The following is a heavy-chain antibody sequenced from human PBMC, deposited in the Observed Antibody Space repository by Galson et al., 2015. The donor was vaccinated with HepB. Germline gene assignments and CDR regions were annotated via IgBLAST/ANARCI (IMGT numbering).Heavy chain of an antibody. D-gene: IGHD3-22*01. CDR2: INAGNGKT. Sequence: SVKVSCKASGYTFTSYAMHWVRQAPGQRLEWMGWINAGNGKTKYSQKFRGRVTITRDTSATTTYLELSSLRTEDTAVYYCSRDYFESSGYYRGMDVWGQGTTVTVSS. CDR1: GYTFTSYA. J-gene: IGHJ6*02. CDR3: SRDYFESSGYYRGMDV. V-gene: IGHV1-3*01.